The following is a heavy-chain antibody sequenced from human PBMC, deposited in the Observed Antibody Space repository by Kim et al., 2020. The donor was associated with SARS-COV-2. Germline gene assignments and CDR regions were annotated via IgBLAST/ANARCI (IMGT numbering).Heavy chain of an antibody. CDR2: ISSSSSTI. CDR3: ARASYGPGDYYGMDV. CDR1: GFTFSDFA. D-gene: IGHD3-16*01. Sequence: GGSLRLSCAASGFTFSDFAMHWVRQAPGKGLEWVSYISSSSSTIYYADSVKGRFTIARDNAKNSLYLLLNSLRAEDTALYYCARASYGPGDYYGMDVWG. J-gene: IGHJ6*02. V-gene: IGHV3-48*04.